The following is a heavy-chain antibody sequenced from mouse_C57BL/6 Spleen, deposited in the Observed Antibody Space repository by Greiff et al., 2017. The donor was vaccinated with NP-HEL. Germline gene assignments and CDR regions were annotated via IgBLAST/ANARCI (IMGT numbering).Heavy chain of an antibody. Sequence: VKLVESGAELARPGASVKMSCKASGYTFTSYTMHWVKQRPGQGLEWIGYINPSSGYTKYNQKFKDKATLTADKSSSTAYMQLSSLTSEDSAVYYCARAYYSNYDFDYWGQGTTLTVSS. CDR3: ARAYYSNYDFDY. D-gene: IGHD2-5*01. CDR2: INPSSGYT. J-gene: IGHJ2*01. V-gene: IGHV1-4*01. CDR1: GYTFTSYT.